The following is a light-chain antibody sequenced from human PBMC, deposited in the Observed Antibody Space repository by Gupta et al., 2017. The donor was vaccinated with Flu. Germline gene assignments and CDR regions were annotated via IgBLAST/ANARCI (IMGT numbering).Light chain of an antibody. J-gene: IGKJ1*01. V-gene: IGKV1-5*03. CDR3: QQYSTDSWT. Sequence: PSTLSASVGDRVTITCRASQSLSNWLAWYQQKPGKAPTLLTYKGSVLESGVPSRFSGSGSGTEFTLTITTLQPEDFAIYYCQQYSTDSWTFGQGTKVEI. CDR1: QSLSNW. CDR2: KGS.